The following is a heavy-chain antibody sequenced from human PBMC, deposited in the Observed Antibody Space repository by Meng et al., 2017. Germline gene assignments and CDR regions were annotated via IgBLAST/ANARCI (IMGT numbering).Heavy chain of an antibody. D-gene: IGHD1-26*01. J-gene: IGHJ3*01. V-gene: IGHV3-9*03. CDR3: AKALSGAYRPTDAFDV. Sequence: GGSLRLSCAASGFTFDDYAMHWVRQAPGKGLEWISGISWNSGSTGYAGSVTGRFTISRDNANNSLFLQMNSLRTEDMALYYCAKALSGAYRPTDAFDVWGQETMVTVSS. CDR1: GFTFDDYA. CDR2: ISWNSGST.